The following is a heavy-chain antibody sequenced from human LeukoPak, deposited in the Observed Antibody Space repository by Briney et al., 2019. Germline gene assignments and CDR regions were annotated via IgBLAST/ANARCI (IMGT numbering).Heavy chain of an antibody. CDR1: GGSISYYF. CDR2: IYT. CDR3: ARPRGYWYFDL. V-gene: IGHV4-59*08. D-gene: IGHD3-10*01. Sequence: SETLSLTCTVSGGSISYYFWGWIRQPAGKGLEWIGRIYTHNPSFKNRVTMSVDTSKNQFSLKLSSVTAADTAVYYCARPRGYWYFDLWGRGTLVTVSS. J-gene: IGHJ2*01.